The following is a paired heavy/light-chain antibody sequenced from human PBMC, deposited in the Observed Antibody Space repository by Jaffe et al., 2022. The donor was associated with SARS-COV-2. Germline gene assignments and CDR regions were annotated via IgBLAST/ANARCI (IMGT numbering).Light chain of an antibody. CDR3: CSYTSSRTLV. J-gene: IGLJ3*02. Sequence: QSALTQPASVSGSPGQSITISCTGTSSDVGSYNFVSWYQQDPGKAPKLMIYDVSNRPSGVSNRFSGSKSGNTASLTISGLQAEDEADYYCCSYTSSRTLVFGGGTKLTVL. V-gene: IGLV2-14*01. CDR1: SSDVGSYNF. CDR2: DVS.
Heavy chain of an antibody. Sequence: QLQLQESGPGLVKPSETLSLTCTVSGGSISSTTYYWGWIRQPPGKGLEWIGSLYYSGSTYYNPSLKSRVTISVDTSKKQFSLKLRSVTAADTAVYYCARQSCGGDCYSGVGSFDYWGQGTLVTVSS. CDR3: ARQSCGGDCYSGVGSFDY. CDR1: GGSISSTTYY. J-gene: IGHJ4*02. CDR2: LYYSGST. D-gene: IGHD2-21*02. V-gene: IGHV4-39*01.